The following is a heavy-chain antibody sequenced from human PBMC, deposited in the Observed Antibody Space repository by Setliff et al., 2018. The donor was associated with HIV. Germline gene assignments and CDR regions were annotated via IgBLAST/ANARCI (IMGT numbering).Heavy chain of an antibody. V-gene: IGHV3-30-3*01. CDR1: GFNFGSYA. CDR3: ASPWLPIAAAGTGLSFDY. J-gene: IGHJ4*02. Sequence: PGGSLRLSCAVSGFNFGSYAIHWVRLAPGQGPQWVALISYDGNNQWYADSVKGRFTISRDNSKNTLHLELNNLRPEDTAVYYCASPWLPIAAAGTGLSFDYWGQGTLVTVSS. D-gene: IGHD6-13*01. CDR2: ISYDGNNQ.